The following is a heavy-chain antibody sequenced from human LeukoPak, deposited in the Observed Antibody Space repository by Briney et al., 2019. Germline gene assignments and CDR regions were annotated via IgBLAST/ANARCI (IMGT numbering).Heavy chain of an antibody. CDR3: ARHNRSGSSSWYNYYYFDY. J-gene: IGHJ4*02. Sequence: PSETLSLTCTVSGGSISSGDYYWSWIRQPPGKGLEWIGYIYYSGSTYYNPSLESRVTISVDTSKNQFSLKLSSVTAADTAVYYCARHNRSGSSSWYNYYYFDYWGQGTLVTVSS. D-gene: IGHD6-13*01. CDR1: GGSISSGDYY. V-gene: IGHV4-30-4*01. CDR2: IYYSGST.